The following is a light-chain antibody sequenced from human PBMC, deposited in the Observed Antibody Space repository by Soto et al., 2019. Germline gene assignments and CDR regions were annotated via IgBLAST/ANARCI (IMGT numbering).Light chain of an antibody. J-gene: IGKJ5*01. Sequence: EIVMTQSPATLSVSPGERVTLHCRASQSVTSNLAWYQHKPGQSPRLLIYRASARATGVPDRFSGSGFGTEFTLTISSLQSEDFAVYYCQLSQQRSNWPPVTFGQGTRLEIK. CDR3: QLSQQRSNWPPVT. CDR2: RAS. CDR1: QSVTSN. V-gene: IGKV3-15*01.